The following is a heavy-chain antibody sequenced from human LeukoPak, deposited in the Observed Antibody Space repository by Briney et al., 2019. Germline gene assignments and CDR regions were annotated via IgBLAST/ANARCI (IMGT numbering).Heavy chain of an antibody. CDR1: GFSFSGYA. CDR3: ARDPGGSYDY. J-gene: IGHJ4*02. CDR2: VSDSGVNT. D-gene: IGHD1-26*01. V-gene: IGHV3-23*01. Sequence: GGSLRLSCEASGFSFSGYAMSWVRQAPGKGLDWVSGVSDSGVNTYYADSVKGRFTISRDNSDNTLSLQMNSLRPEDTAVYYCARDPGGSYDYWGQGTLVTVSS.